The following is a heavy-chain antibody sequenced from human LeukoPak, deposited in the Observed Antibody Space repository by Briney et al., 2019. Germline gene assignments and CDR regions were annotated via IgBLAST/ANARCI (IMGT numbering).Heavy chain of an antibody. J-gene: IGHJ4*02. CDR2: ISSSSTYI. CDR1: GFSFSNYG. Sequence: GGSPRLSCAASGFSFSNYGMNWVRQAPGKGLEWVSSISSSSTYIYYADSVKGRFTISRDDAKNSLYLQMNSLRAEDTAVYYCARDAGAYSSSSPGNYWGQGTLVTVSS. CDR3: ARDAGAYSSSSPGNY. D-gene: IGHD6-6*01. V-gene: IGHV3-21*01.